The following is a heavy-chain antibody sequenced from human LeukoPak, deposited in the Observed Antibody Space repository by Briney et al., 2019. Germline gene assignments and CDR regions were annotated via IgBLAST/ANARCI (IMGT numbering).Heavy chain of an antibody. CDR3: ARDRTIFVIDYYMDV. CDR2: IYHSGST. V-gene: IGHV4-38-2*02. CDR1: GYSISSGYY. J-gene: IGHJ6*03. D-gene: IGHD3-3*01. Sequence: SETLSLTCTVSGYSISSGYYWGWIRQPPGKGLEWIGGIYHSGSTYYNPSLKSRVTISVDTSKNQFSLKLSSVTAADTAVYYCARDRTIFVIDYYMDVWGKGTTVTVSS.